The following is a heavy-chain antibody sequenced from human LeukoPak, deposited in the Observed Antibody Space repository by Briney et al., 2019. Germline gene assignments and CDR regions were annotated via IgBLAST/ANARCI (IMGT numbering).Heavy chain of an antibody. Sequence: PSETLSLTCTVSGASISSYFWNWIRQPPGKGLEWIGYAYYSGSSEYNPSLRSRVTMSADASRNQFSLTLSSVTAADTAIYYCATLNIESSSGWFFRSWGQGTLVSVSS. D-gene: IGHD6-19*01. V-gene: IGHV4-59*01. J-gene: IGHJ5*02. CDR2: AYYSGSS. CDR3: ATLNIESSSGWFFRS. CDR1: GASISSYF.